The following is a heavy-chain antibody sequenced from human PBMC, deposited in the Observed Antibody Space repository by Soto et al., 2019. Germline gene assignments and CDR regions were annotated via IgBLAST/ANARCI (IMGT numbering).Heavy chain of an antibody. D-gene: IGHD6-13*01. CDR3: AVGIAAAGYWYFDL. J-gene: IGHJ2*01. CDR1: GFTFSDYY. CDR2: ISSSSSNT. V-gene: IGHV3-11*03. Sequence: ESGGGLVKPGGSLRLSCAASGFTFSDYYMSWIRQAPGKGLEWVSYISSSSSNTNYADSVKGRFTISRDNAKNSLYLQMNSLRAEDTAVYYCAVGIAAAGYWYFDLWGRGTLVTVSS.